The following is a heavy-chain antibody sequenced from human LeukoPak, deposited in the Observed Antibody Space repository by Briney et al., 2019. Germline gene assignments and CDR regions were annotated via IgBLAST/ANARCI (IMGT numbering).Heavy chain of an antibody. D-gene: IGHD2-2*01. J-gene: IGHJ5*02. CDR1: GFTFSSYW. CDR3: ARDRCSSTSCYNRGRLYP. V-gene: IGHV3-74*01. Sequence: GGSLRLSCAVSGFTFSSYWMHWVRQAPGKGLVGVSRINSDGSSTSYADSVKGRFTISRDNAKNTLYLQMNSQRAEDTAVYYCARDRCSSTSCYNRGRLYPCGQGTLVTVSS. CDR2: INSDGSST.